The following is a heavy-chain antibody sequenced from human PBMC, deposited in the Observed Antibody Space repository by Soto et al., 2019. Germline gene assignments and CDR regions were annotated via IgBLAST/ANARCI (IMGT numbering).Heavy chain of an antibody. CDR3: ARGRYSSGWHWDY. J-gene: IGHJ4*02. Sequence: SETLSLTCAVYGGSFSDYYWSWIRQPPGKGLEWIGEINHSGSTNYNPSLKSRVTISVDTSKSQFSLKLNSVTAADTAVYYCARGRYSSGWHWDYWGKGTLVTVSS. V-gene: IGHV4-34*01. CDR1: GGSFSDYY. CDR2: INHSGST. D-gene: IGHD6-19*01.